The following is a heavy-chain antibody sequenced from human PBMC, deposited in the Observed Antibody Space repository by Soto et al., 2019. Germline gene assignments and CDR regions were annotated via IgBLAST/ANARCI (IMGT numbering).Heavy chain of an antibody. CDR2: IKSKTDGGTT. D-gene: IGHD3-22*01. Sequence: EVQLVESGGGLVKPGGSLRLSCAASGLIFSNAWMSWVRQAPGKGLEWVGRIKSKTDGGTTDYAAPVKGRFTISRDDSKNTLYLQMNSLKTEDTAVYYCTTAEYYYDSSGYYPRVPYGMDVWGQGTTVTVSS. CDR3: TTAEYYYDSSGYYPRVPYGMDV. J-gene: IGHJ6*02. V-gene: IGHV3-15*01. CDR1: GLIFSNAW.